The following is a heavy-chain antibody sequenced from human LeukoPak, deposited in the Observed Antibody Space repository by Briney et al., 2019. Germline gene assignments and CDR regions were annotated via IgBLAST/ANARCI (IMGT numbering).Heavy chain of an antibody. D-gene: IGHD2-15*01. CDR3: ARYCSGGSCRGWYFDL. CDR1: GGSFSGYY. J-gene: IGHJ2*01. V-gene: IGHV4-34*01. CDR2: INHSGNT. Sequence: PSETLSLTCAVYGGSFSGYYWSWIRQPPGKGLEWIGEINHSGNTNYNPSLKSRVTISVDPSKNQFSLKLSSVTAADTALYYCARYCSGGSCRGWYFDLWGRGTLVTVSS.